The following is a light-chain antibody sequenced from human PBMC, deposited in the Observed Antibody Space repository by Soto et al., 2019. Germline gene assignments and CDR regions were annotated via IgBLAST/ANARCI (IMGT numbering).Light chain of an antibody. V-gene: IGKV1-9*01. CDR2: AAS. Sequence: DIQLTQSPSFLSASVGDRVTITCRASQGINNFLAWYQQRSGKAPKLLIYAASTLQSGVPSRFSGSGSGTEFTPTISSLQPEDFATYYCQHLYTYPRSFGGGTKVDIK. J-gene: IGKJ4*01. CDR1: QGINNF. CDR3: QHLYTYPRS.